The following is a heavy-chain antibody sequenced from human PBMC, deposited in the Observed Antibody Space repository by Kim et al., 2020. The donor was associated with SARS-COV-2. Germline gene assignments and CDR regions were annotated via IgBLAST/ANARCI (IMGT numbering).Heavy chain of an antibody. V-gene: IGHV3-11*01. CDR2: ISSSGSTI. CDR1: GFTFSDYY. CDR3: AGERWATVTESPLDY. Sequence: GGSLRLSCAASGFTFSDYYMSWIRQAPGKGMEWVSYISSSGSTIYYADPVKGRFTITRDNAKNSLYLQMNSRRAEDAAVDYCAGERWATVTESPLDYWGQGTLVTVSS. J-gene: IGHJ4*02. D-gene: IGHD4-17*01.